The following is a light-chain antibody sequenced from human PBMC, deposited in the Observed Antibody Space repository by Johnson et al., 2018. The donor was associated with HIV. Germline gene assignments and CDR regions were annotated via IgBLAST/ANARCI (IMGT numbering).Light chain of an antibody. Sequence: QPVLTQPPSMSAAPGQKVTISCSGSSSNIGNNYVSWYQQLPGTAPKLLIYDTNKRPSGIPDRFSGSKSGTSATLGITGLQTGDEADYYCGTWDSSLSAVVFGTGTKVTVL. V-gene: IGLV1-51*01. CDR1: SSNIGNNY. CDR2: DTN. CDR3: GTWDSSLSAVV. J-gene: IGLJ1*01.